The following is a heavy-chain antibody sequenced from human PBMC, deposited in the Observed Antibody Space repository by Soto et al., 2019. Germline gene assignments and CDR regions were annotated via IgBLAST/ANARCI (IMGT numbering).Heavy chain of an antibody. J-gene: IGHJ4*02. V-gene: IGHV4-59*08. CDR3: AGGVVAATFDY. D-gene: IGHD2-15*01. Sequence: SETLSLTCTVSGGSISSYYWSWIRQPPGKGLEWIGYIYYSGSTNYNPSLKSRVTISVDTSKNQFSLKLSSVTAADTAVYYCAGGVVAATFDYWGQGTLVTVSS. CDR2: IYYSGST. CDR1: GGSISSYY.